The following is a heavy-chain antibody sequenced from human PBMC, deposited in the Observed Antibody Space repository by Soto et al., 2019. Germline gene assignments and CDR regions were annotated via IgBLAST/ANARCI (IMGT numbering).Heavy chain of an antibody. D-gene: IGHD3-10*01. V-gene: IGHV3-49*03. CDR3: TSIITMVRGVPLGGNDY. Sequence: GGSLRLSCTASGFTFGDYAMSWFRQAPGKGLEWVGFIRSKAYGGTTEYAASVKGRFTISRDDSKSIAYLQMNSLKTEDTAVYYCTSIITMVRGVPLGGNDYWGQGTLVTVSS. CDR2: IRSKAYGGTT. CDR1: GFTFGDYA. J-gene: IGHJ4*02.